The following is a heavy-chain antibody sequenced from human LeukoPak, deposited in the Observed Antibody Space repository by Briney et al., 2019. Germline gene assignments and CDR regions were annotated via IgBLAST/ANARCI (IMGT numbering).Heavy chain of an antibody. Sequence: SETLSLTCTVSGGSISSYYWSWIRQPPGKGLEWIGYIYYSGSTNYNPSLKSRVTISVDTSKNQFSLKLNSVTAADTAVYYCARVRWFGESSYYYYYYGMDVWGQGTTVTVSS. V-gene: IGHV4-59*01. J-gene: IGHJ6*02. CDR3: ARVRWFGESSYYYYYYGMDV. D-gene: IGHD3-10*01. CDR2: IYYSGST. CDR1: GGSISSYY.